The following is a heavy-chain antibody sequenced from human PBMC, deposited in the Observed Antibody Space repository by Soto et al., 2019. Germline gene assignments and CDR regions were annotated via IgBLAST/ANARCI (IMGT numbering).Heavy chain of an antibody. Sequence: GGSLRLSSAASGFTVSSYGMHWFRQAPGKGLEWVAVIWYDGSNKYYADSVKGRFTISRDNSKNTLYLQMNSLRAEDTAVYYCAREVVVIITNTYYYYGMDVWGQGTTVTVSS. CDR2: IWYDGSNK. D-gene: IGHD3-22*01. CDR1: GFTVSSYG. V-gene: IGHV3-33*01. CDR3: AREVVVIITNTYYYYGMDV. J-gene: IGHJ6*02.